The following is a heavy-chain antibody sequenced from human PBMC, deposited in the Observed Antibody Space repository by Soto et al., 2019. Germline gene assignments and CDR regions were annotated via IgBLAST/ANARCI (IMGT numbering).Heavy chain of an antibody. D-gene: IGHD2-2*01. Sequence: GGSLRLSCTTSGFTFSNYGMHWVRQAPGKGLEWVAVISYDGSSKYYVDSVKGRFAISRDDSKNTLFLQMSSLRSEDTAVYYCAKKGRTMRGPAATDYWGQGTLVTVSS. CDR3: AKKGRTMRGPAATDY. V-gene: IGHV3-30*18. CDR2: ISYDGSSK. J-gene: IGHJ4*01. CDR1: GFTFSNYG.